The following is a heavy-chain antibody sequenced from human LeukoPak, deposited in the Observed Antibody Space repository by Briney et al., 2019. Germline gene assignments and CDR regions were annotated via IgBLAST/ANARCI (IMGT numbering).Heavy chain of an antibody. CDR1: GFTFSSYA. CDR2: ISYDGSNK. Sequence: PGGSLRLSCAASGFTFSSYAIHWVSQAPGKGLEWVAVISYDGSNKYYADSVKGRFTISRDNSKNTLYVQMNSLRAEDTAVYYCAREYYYDSSGPFNSWGQGTLVTVSS. J-gene: IGHJ4*02. V-gene: IGHV3-30-3*01. CDR3: AREYYYDSSGPFNS. D-gene: IGHD3-22*01.